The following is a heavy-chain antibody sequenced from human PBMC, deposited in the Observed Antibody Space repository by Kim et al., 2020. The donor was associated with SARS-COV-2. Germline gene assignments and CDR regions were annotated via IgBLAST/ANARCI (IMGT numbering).Heavy chain of an antibody. CDR2: IDPSDSYT. CDR1: GYSFTSYW. CDR3: ARHLFLGSSSWYFWFDP. Sequence: GESLKISCKGSGYSFTSYWISWVRQMPGKGLEWMGRIDPSDSYTNYSPSFQGHVTISADKSISTAYLQWSSLKASDTAMYYCARHLFLGSSSWYFWFDPWAREPWSPSPQ. V-gene: IGHV5-10-1*01. J-gene: IGHJ5*02. D-gene: IGHD6-13*01.